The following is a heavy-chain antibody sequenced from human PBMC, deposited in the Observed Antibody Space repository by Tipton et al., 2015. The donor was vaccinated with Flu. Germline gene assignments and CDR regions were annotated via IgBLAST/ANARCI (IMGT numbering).Heavy chain of an antibody. J-gene: IGHJ4*02. CDR2: ISGSGGST. CDR3: AKVGPLGVVVVAATNYFDY. Sequence: SLRLSCAASGFTFSSYAMSWVRQAPGKGLEWVSAISGSGGSTYYADSVKGRFTISRDNSKNTLYLQMNSLRAEDTAVYYCAKVGPLGVVVVAATNYFDYWGQGTLVPVSS. V-gene: IGHV3-23*01. CDR1: GFTFSSYA. D-gene: IGHD2-15*01.